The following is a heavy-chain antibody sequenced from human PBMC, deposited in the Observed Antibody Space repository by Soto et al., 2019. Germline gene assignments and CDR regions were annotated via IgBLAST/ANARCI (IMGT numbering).Heavy chain of an antibody. CDR3: AKDRRGGPGGRYYYGSGSYYNTYFDY. D-gene: IGHD3-10*01. CDR2: ISWNSGSI. CDR1: GFTFDDYA. Sequence: EVQLVESGGGLVQPGRSLRLSCAASGFTFDDYAMHWVRQAPGKGLEWVSGISWNSGSIGYADSVKGRFTISRDNAKNSLYLQMNSLRAEDTALYYCAKDRRGGPGGRYYYGSGSYYNTYFDYWGQGTLVTVSS. J-gene: IGHJ4*02. V-gene: IGHV3-9*01.